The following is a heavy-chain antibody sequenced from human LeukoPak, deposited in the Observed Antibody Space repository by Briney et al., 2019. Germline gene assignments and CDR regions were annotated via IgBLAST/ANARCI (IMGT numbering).Heavy chain of an antibody. CDR1: EFTFSSYA. Sequence: GGSLRLSCVASEFTFSSYAMHWVRQAPGKGLEWVSVMSYDGRTTYLSDSVKGRFSTSRDNSKNTVNLQMNSLRDEDTAVYYCARDPSRLLNGGRLDYWGQGTLVTVSS. J-gene: IGHJ4*02. D-gene: IGHD7-27*01. CDR2: MSYDGRTT. V-gene: IGHV3-30*04. CDR3: ARDPSRLLNGGRLDY.